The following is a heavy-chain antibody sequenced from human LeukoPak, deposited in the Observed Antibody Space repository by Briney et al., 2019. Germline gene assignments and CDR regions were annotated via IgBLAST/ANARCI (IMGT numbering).Heavy chain of an antibody. CDR1: GGSISSYY. D-gene: IGHD2-15*01. V-gene: IGHV4-59*01. CDR2: VYYSGSP. CDR3: ARVVDCSGGSCYIP. Sequence: KPSETLSLTCTVSGGSISSYYWSWIRQPPGKGLEWIGYVYYSGSPNYNPSLNSRVTISVATSKNQFSLKLGSVTAADTAVYYCARVVDCSGGSCYIPWGQGTLVTVSS. J-gene: IGHJ5*02.